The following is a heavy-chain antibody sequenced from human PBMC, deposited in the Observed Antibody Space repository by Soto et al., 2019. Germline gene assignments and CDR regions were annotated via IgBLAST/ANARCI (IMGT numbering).Heavy chain of an antibody. J-gene: IGHJ4*02. V-gene: IGHV3-30*04. Sequence: QVQLVESGGGVVQPGTSLTLSCAASGFTFSSFAMHWVRQPPGKGLEWVAVVSFDGNRQYFSDSVKGRFTISRDDSKNTVSLHMTGVRDHDSSLYYCARRHREVPALIGDYFDYWGQGTLVTVSS. CDR2: VSFDGNRQ. CDR1: GFTFSSFA. D-gene: IGHD2-2*01. CDR3: ARRHREVPALIGDYFDY.